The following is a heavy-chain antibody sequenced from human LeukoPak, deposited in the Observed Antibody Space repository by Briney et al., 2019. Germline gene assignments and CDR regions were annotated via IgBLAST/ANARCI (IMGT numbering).Heavy chain of an antibody. CDR2: ISGSGGRT. Sequence: PGGSLRLSCAAPGFTFSSYAMSWVRQAPGKGLEWVSAISGSGGRTYYADSVKGRFTISRDNSKNMLYLQMNSLRAEDTAVYYCAKEAGSYYSFDYWGQGTLVTVSS. D-gene: IGHD3-10*01. CDR3: AKEAGSYYSFDY. V-gene: IGHV3-23*01. J-gene: IGHJ4*02. CDR1: GFTFSSYA.